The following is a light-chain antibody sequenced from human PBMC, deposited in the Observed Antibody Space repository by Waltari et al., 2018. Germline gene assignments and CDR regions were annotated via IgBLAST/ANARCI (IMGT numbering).Light chain of an antibody. J-gene: IGLJ2*01. CDR1: SNDVGASNF. V-gene: IGLV2-14*03. CDR2: DVT. Sequence: QSALTKPASVSGSPGQSITISCTGPSNDVGASNFVSWYQQHPGRAPQLIIYDVTAPPSGISYRFSGSKSANTASLTISGLLPEDEAIYYCSSFTDTHTLLFGGGTTVTVL. CDR3: SSFTDTHTLL.